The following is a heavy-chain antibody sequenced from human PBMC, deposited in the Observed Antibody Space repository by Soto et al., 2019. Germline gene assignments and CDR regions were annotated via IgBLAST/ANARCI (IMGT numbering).Heavy chain of an antibody. CDR2: ISAYNGDT. Sequence: QVPLVQSGAEVKKPGASVKVSCRASGYSFTRYGFSWVRQAPGQGLEWMGWISAYNGDTNYAQKLQGRVTMTTDTSTKTAYMELRSLRSDDTAVYYCARDPPDDYDSSGYYPFDHWGQGTLVTVSS. V-gene: IGHV1-18*01. CDR3: ARDPPDDYDSSGYYPFDH. CDR1: GYSFTRYG. J-gene: IGHJ5*02. D-gene: IGHD3-22*01.